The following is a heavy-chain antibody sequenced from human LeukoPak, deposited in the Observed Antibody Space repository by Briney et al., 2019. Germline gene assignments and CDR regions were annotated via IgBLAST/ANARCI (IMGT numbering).Heavy chain of an antibody. J-gene: IGHJ4*02. CDR1: GGSISSSSYY. CDR2: IYYSGST. CDR3: ASIRYYDSSGANHY. Sequence: SETLSLTCTVSGGSISSSSYYWGWIRQPPGKGLEWIGSIYYSGSTYYNPSLKSRVTISVDTSKNQFSLKLSSVTAADTAVYYCASIRYYDSSGANHYWGQGTLVTVSS. V-gene: IGHV4-39*01. D-gene: IGHD3-22*01.